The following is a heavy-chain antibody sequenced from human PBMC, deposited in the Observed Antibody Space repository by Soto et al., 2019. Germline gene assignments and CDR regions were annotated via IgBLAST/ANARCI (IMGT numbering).Heavy chain of an antibody. J-gene: IGHJ6*03. CDR2: IIAINGIT. D-gene: IGHD3-3*01. Sequence: ASVKVSCKASGGTFSSYTISWVRQAPGQGLEWMGWIIAINGITNYAQKFQGRVTMTTDTSTSTAYMELRSLRSDDTAVYYCARDWSGNWKPPHMDVWGKGTTVTVSS. V-gene: IGHV1-18*01. CDR1: GGTFSSYT. CDR3: ARDWSGNWKPPHMDV.